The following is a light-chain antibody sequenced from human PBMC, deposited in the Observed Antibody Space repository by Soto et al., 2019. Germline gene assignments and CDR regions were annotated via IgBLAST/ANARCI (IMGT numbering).Light chain of an antibody. CDR1: QSAGSNY. Sequence: EIVLTQSPGTLSLSPVEIATLSCRASQSAGSNYLAWYQQKPGQAPRLLMYGASSRATGIPDRFSGSGSGTDFTLTISRLEPEDFAVYYCQQYAGSPWTFGQGTKVEIK. CDR2: GAS. CDR3: QQYAGSPWT. J-gene: IGKJ1*01. V-gene: IGKV3-20*01.